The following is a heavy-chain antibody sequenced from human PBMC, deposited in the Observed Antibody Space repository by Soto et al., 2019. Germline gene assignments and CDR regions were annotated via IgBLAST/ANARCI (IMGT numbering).Heavy chain of an antibody. CDR1: GFTFSSYS. V-gene: IGHV3-48*01. Sequence: GGSLGLSCAASGFTFSSYSMNWVRQAPGKGLEWVSYISSSSSTIYYADSVKGRFTISRDNAKNSLYLQMNSLRAEDTAVYYCAREGITIFGVVRTAFDIWGQGTMVTVSS. D-gene: IGHD3-3*01. J-gene: IGHJ3*02. CDR2: ISSSSSTI. CDR3: AREGITIFGVVRTAFDI.